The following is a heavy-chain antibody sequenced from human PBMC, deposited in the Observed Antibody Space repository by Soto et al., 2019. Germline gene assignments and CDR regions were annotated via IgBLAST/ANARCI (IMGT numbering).Heavy chain of an antibody. J-gene: IGHJ6*02. Sequence: EVQLVESGGGLVQPGRSLRLSCAASGFTFDDYAMHWVRQAPGKGLEWVSGISWNSGSIGYADSVKGRFTISRDNAKNSLYLQMNSLRAEDTALYYCAKDIGYCSGGSSYYYYYGMDVWGQGTTVTVSS. CDR3: AKDIGYCSGGSSYYYYYGMDV. V-gene: IGHV3-9*01. CDR1: GFTFDDYA. D-gene: IGHD2-15*01. CDR2: ISWNSGSI.